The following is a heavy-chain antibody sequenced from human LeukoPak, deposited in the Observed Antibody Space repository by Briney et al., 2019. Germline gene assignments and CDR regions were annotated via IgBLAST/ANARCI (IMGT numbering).Heavy chain of an antibody. CDR3: ARNELQYYNWFDP. J-gene: IGHJ5*02. CDR1: GYTFTGYY. V-gene: IGHV1-2*02. Sequence: GASVKVSCKASGYTFTGYYMHWVRQAPGQGLEWMGWINPNSGGTNYAQKFQGRVTMTRDTSISTAYMELSRLRSDDTAVYYCARNELQYYNWFDPWGQGTLVTVSS. CDR2: INPNSGGT. D-gene: IGHD4-11*01.